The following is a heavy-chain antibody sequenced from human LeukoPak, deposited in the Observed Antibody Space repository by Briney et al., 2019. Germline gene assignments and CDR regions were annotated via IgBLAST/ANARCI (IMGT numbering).Heavy chain of an antibody. CDR3: ARTPPRGGFDY. Sequence: KPSQTLSLTCTVSGGSISGYYWSWIRQPPGKGLEWIGYIFYRGTTNYNPSLKSRLSISVDTSKNQFSLRLTSVTAADTAVYYCARTPPRGGFDYWGQGALVTVPS. J-gene: IGHJ4*02. CDR1: GGSISGYY. CDR2: IFYRGTT. V-gene: IGHV4-59*01.